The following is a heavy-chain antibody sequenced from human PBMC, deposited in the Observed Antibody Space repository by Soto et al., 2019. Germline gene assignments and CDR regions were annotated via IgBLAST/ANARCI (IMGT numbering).Heavy chain of an antibody. D-gene: IGHD1-26*01. J-gene: IGHJ4*02. CDR2: IYYSGST. Sequence: SETLSLTCTVSGGSISSGGYHWSWIRQHPGKGLEWIGYIYYSGSTYYNPSLKSRVTISVDTSKNQFSLKVNSVTAADTAVYYCARGRPVGATTFDYWGQGTLVTVSS. CDR1: GGSISSGGYH. CDR3: ARGRPVGATTFDY. V-gene: IGHV4-31*03.